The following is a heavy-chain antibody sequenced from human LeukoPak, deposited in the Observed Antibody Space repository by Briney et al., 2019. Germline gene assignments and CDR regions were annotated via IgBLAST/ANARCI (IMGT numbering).Heavy chain of an antibody. CDR3: ARTRYCSGGSCYAPSWFDP. D-gene: IGHD2-15*01. CDR1: GGSISSNNW. J-gene: IGHJ5*02. V-gene: IGHV4-4*02. CDR2: LYHSGST. Sequence: SGTLSLTCAVSGGSISSNNWWSWVRQPPGKGLEWIGELYHSGSTNYNPSLKSRVTISVDKSKNQFSLKLSSVTAADTDVYYCARTRYCSGGSCYAPSWFDPWGQGTLVTVSS.